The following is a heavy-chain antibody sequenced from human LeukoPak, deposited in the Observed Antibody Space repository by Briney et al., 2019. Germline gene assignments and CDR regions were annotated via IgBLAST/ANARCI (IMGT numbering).Heavy chain of an antibody. CDR1: GGSFSNYY. V-gene: IGHV4-59*08. D-gene: IGHD6-6*01. Sequence: SETLSLTCSVSGGSFSNYYWSWIRQPPGKGLEWIGNVYYTGSTNYNPSLKSRVTMFEDKSKNQFSLRLYSVTVADTAVYYCARHRAYSSSSPFDYWGQGTLVTVSS. CDR3: ARHRAYSSSSPFDY. J-gene: IGHJ4*02. CDR2: VYYTGST.